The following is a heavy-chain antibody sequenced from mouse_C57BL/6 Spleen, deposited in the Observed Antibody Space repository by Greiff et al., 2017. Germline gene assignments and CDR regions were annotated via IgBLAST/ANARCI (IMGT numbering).Heavy chain of an antibody. V-gene: IGHV5-16*01. CDR3: ARSYYINSPYFGV. D-gene: IGHD2-5*01. Sequence: EVQVVESEGGLVQPGSSMKLSCTASGFTFSDYYMAWVRQVPEKGLEWVANINYDGSSTYYLDSLKSSFIISRDNAKNILYLQLSSLKSEDTAACYCARSYYINSPYFGVWGTGTTVTVSS. CDR1: GFTFSDYY. J-gene: IGHJ1*03. CDR2: INYDGSST.